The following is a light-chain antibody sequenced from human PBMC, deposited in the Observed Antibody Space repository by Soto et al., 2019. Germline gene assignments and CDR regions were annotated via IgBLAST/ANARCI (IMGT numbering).Light chain of an antibody. CDR3: QQYNKWPSGT. CDR1: QSVTTN. J-gene: IGKJ5*01. CDR2: GAS. V-gene: IGKV3-15*01. Sequence: EIVMTQSPATLSVSPGESATLSCRASQSVTTNLAWYQQQPGQAPRLLIYGASTRATGIPARFSGSGSGTEFTLTISSLQSEDFAIYYCQQYNKWPSGTFGPGTRLEIK.